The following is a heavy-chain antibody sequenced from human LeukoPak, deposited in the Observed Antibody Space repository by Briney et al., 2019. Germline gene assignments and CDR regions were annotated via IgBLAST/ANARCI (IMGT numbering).Heavy chain of an antibody. Sequence: SETLSLTCTVSGGSISSGDYYWSWIRQPPGKGLEWIGYIYYSGSTYYNPSLKSRVTISVDTSKNQFSLKLSSVTAADTAVYYCARTDYYGSSGYYYWGQGTLVTVSS. V-gene: IGHV4-30-4*01. D-gene: IGHD3-22*01. CDR1: GGSISSGDYY. CDR2: IYYSGST. J-gene: IGHJ4*02. CDR3: ARTDYYGSSGYYY.